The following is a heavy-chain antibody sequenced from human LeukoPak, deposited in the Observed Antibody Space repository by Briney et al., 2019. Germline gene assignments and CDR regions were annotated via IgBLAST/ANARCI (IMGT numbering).Heavy chain of an antibody. V-gene: IGHV1-2*02. CDR1: GYTFTGYY. D-gene: IGHD2-2*01. CDR3: ARDRRVVPAAILSEIDY. CDR2: INPNSGGT. Sequence: ASVKVSCKASGYTFTGYYMHWVRQAPGQGLERMGWINPNSGGTNYAQKFQGRVTMTRDTSISTAYMELSRLRSDDTAVYYCARDRRVVPAAILSEIDYWGQGTLVTVSS. J-gene: IGHJ4*02.